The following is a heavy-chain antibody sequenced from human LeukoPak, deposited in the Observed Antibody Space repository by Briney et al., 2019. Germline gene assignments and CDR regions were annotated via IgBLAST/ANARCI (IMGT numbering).Heavy chain of an antibody. V-gene: IGHV3-7*01. J-gene: IGHJ4*02. Sequence: GGSLRLSCAASGFTSSSYWMTWVRQAPEKGLEWVANIKQDGSEKYCVDSVKGRFTISRDNAKNSLYLQMNSLRAEDTAIYYCARDPGGSQTSWGQGTLVTVSS. CDR1: GFTSSSYW. CDR3: ARDPGGSQTS. D-gene: IGHD1-26*01. CDR2: IKQDGSEK.